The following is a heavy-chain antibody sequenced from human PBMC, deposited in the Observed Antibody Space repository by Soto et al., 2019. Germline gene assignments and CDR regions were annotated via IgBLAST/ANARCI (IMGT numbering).Heavy chain of an antibody. J-gene: IGHJ6*02. D-gene: IGHD6-19*01. CDR3: ARGGSSGWSLEYYGMDV. CDR2: IYYSGST. V-gene: IGHV4-59*01. Sequence: SETLSLTCTVSGGSISSYYWSRIRQPPGKGLEWIGYIYYSGSTNYNPSLKSRVTISVDTSKNQISLKLSSVTAADTAVYYCARGGSSGWSLEYYGMDVWGQGTTVTVSS. CDR1: GGSISSYY.